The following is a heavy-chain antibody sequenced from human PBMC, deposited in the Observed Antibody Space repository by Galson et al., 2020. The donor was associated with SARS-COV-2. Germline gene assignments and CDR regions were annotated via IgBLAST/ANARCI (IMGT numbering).Heavy chain of an antibody. CDR1: GFTFSDYY. V-gene: IGHV3-11*01. J-gene: IGHJ5*02. Sequence: GESLKISCAASGFTFSDYYMSWIRQAPGKGPEWLAYISSRGRTIYYADSVKGRFTIFRDNAKKSLYLQLNSLRGEDTAVYYCARDGTHCGGDCYPNWFDPWGQGTLVTVSS. CDR3: ARDGTHCGGDCYPNWFDP. CDR2: ISSRGRTI. D-gene: IGHD2-21*02.